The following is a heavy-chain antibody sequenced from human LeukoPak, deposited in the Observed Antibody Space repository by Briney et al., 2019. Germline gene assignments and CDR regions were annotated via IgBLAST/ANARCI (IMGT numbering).Heavy chain of an antibody. Sequence: ASVKVSCKASGGTFSSYAISWVRQAPGQGLEWMGRTIPIFGIANYAQKFQGRVTITADKSTSTAYMELSSLRSEDTAVYYCARSIAARTYYFDYWGQGTLVTVSS. CDR2: TIPIFGIA. CDR3: ARSIAARTYYFDY. CDR1: GGTFSSYA. D-gene: IGHD6-6*01. V-gene: IGHV1-69*04. J-gene: IGHJ4*02.